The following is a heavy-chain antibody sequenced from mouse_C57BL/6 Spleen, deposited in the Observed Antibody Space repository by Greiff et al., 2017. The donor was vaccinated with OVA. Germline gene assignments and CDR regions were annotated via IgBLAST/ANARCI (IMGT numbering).Heavy chain of an antibody. Sequence: QVQLQQPGAELVKPGASVKLSCKASGYTFTSYWMHWVKQRPGQGLEWIGMIHPNSSSTNYNEKFKSKATLTVDKSSSTAYMQLSSLTSEDSAVYYCARGQNDYDYDVGYWGQGTTLTVSS. J-gene: IGHJ2*01. CDR3: ARGQNDYDYDVGY. CDR1: GYTFTSYW. CDR2: IHPNSSST. V-gene: IGHV1-64*01. D-gene: IGHD2-4*01.